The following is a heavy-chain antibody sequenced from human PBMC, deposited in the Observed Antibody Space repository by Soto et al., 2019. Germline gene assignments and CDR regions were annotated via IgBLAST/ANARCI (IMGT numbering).Heavy chain of an antibody. CDR3: ARSDSKGGFWSGYYTNFDY. CDR2: IYPGDSDT. V-gene: IGHV5-51*01. J-gene: IGHJ4*02. D-gene: IGHD3-3*01. CDR1: GYSFTSYW. Sequence: ESRKISCQGSGYSFTSYWIGWVRQIPGKGLEWMGIIYPGDSDTRYSPSFQGQVTISADKSISTAYLQWSSLKASDTAMYYCARSDSKGGFWSGYYTNFDYWGQGTLVTVSS.